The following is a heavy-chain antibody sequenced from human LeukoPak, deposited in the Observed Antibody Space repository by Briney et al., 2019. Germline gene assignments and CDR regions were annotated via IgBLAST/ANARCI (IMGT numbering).Heavy chain of an antibody. V-gene: IGHV1-46*01. J-gene: IGHJ4*02. CDR1: GHTFTSYY. Sequence: ASVKVSCKAFGHTFTSYYLHWVRQAPGRGLEWMGISSPSGGSTTYAQNFQGRVTMTRDTSTSTVHMELSSLRSEDTAVYYCARDGVATNGVGFDYWGQGTLVTVSS. CDR2: SSPSGGST. D-gene: IGHD5-12*01. CDR3: ARDGVATNGVGFDY.